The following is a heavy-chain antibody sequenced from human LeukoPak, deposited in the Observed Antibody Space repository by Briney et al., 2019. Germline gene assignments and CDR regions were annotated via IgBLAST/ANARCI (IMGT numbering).Heavy chain of an antibody. D-gene: IGHD4-11*01. CDR1: GFTFSSYG. Sequence: GGSLRLSCAASGFTFSSYGMHWVRQAPGKGLEWVAVIWYDGSNKYYADSVKGRFTIPRDNSKNTLYLQMNSLRAEDTAVYYCARGSTYSRPDYFDYWGQGTLVTVSS. CDR3: ARGSTYSRPDYFDY. CDR2: IWYDGSNK. J-gene: IGHJ4*02. V-gene: IGHV3-33*01.